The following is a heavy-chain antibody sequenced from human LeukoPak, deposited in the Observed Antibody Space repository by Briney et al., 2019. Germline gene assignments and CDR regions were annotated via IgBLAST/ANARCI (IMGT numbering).Heavy chain of an antibody. Sequence: SGPTLVKPSETLSLTCTVSGGSISTYYWGWIRQPPGKALEYIGHIYYSGNTNYNPSLKSRVTMSVDTSNNQFSLKLTSVTAADTAVYYCARHKNGGTFPIDSWGQGTLVTVSS. D-gene: IGHD2-8*01. CDR1: GGSISTYY. CDR3: ARHKNGGTFPIDS. J-gene: IGHJ4*02. V-gene: IGHV4-59*08. CDR2: IYYSGNT.